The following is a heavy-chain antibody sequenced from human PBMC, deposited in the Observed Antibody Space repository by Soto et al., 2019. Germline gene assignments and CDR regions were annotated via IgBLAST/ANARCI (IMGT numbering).Heavy chain of an antibody. D-gene: IGHD3-10*01. CDR1: GYTFTDYY. CDR3: ARDQVHDSGSYYPY. V-gene: IGHV1-2*02. Sequence: ASVKVSCKASGYTFTDYYMHWVRQSPGQGLEWMGWISSYNGVTQYAPKFQGRVTMTRDTSINTAFMELSRLRSDDSAMYYCARDQVHDSGSYYPYWGLGTLVTVSS. CDR2: ISSYNGVT. J-gene: IGHJ4*02.